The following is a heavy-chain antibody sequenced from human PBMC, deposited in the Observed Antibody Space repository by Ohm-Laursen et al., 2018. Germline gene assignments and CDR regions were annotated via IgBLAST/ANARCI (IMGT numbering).Heavy chain of an antibody. Sequence: SLRLSCTASEFTVSGNYMSWVRQAPGKGLEWVGRIKSKTDGGTTDYAAPVKGRFTISRDDSKNTLYLQMNSLKTEDTAVYYCTTESGSYYYYYGMDVWGQGTTVTVSS. CDR1: EFTVSGNY. D-gene: IGHD1-26*01. CDR3: TTESGSYYYYYGMDV. J-gene: IGHJ6*02. V-gene: IGHV3-15*01. CDR2: IKSKTDGGTT.